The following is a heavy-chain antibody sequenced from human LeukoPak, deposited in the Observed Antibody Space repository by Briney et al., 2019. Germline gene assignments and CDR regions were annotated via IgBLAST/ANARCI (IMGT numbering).Heavy chain of an antibody. Sequence: GGSLRLSCAASGFTFSSYGMHWVRQAPGKGLEWVAFIRYDGSNKYYADSVKGRFTISRDNSKNTLCLQMNSLRAEDTAVYYCAEVTRSVRFLDVLDYWGQGTLVTVSS. D-gene: IGHD3-3*01. V-gene: IGHV3-30*02. J-gene: IGHJ4*02. CDR2: IRYDGSNK. CDR3: AEVTRSVRFLDVLDY. CDR1: GFTFSSYG.